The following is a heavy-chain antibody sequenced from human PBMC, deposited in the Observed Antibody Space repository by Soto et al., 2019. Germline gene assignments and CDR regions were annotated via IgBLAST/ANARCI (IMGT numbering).Heavy chain of an antibody. CDR1: GYTFNTYG. D-gene: IGHD3-3*01. J-gene: IGHJ6*02. CDR2: ISAYDGKT. V-gene: IGHV1-18*01. CDR3: ARASLEWMRSEHYYGMDV. Sequence: GASVKVSCKTSGYTFNTYGINWVRQAPGQGLELMGWISAYDGKTTYAEKFQGRVTMTTDTSTSTAYMELRSLRAEDTAVYYCARASLEWMRSEHYYGMDVWGQGTTVTVSS.